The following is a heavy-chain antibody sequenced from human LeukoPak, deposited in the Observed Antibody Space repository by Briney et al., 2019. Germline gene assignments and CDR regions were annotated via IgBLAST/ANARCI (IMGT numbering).Heavy chain of an antibody. V-gene: IGHV1-2*02. J-gene: IGHJ4*02. CDR2: INPNSGGT. Sequence: GASVKVSCKASGYTFTGYYIHWVRQAPGQGLEWMGWINPNSGGTNYAQQFQGRVTMTRDTSISTAYMELSRLRSDDTALYYCARALVRISTTFWGQGTQVTVSS. CDR1: GYTFTGYY. D-gene: IGHD5/OR15-5a*01. CDR3: ARALVRISTTF.